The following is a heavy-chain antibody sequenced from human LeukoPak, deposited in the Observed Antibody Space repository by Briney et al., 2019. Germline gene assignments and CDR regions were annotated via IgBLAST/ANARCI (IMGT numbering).Heavy chain of an antibody. CDR2: IYYSGST. V-gene: IGHV4-59*01. CDR1: GGSISSYY. J-gene: IGHJ4*02. Sequence: PSETLSLTCTVSGGSISSYYWSWIRQPPGKGLEWIGYIYYSGSTNYNPSLKSRVTISVDTFKNQFSLKLSSVTAADTAVYYCARAEGGYYSDYWGQGTLVTVSS. D-gene: IGHD1-14*01. CDR3: ARAEGGYYSDY.